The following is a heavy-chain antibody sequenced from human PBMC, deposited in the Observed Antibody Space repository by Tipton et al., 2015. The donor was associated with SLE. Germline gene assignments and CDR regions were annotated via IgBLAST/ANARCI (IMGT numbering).Heavy chain of an antibody. J-gene: IGHJ5*02. D-gene: IGHD1-26*01. V-gene: IGHV4-39*07. CDR3: ARELRIVGAKDWFDP. CDR1: GGSFSSYY. Sequence: LRLSCAVYGGSFSSYYWGWIRQPPGKGLEWIGSIYYSGSTYYNPSLKSRVTISVDTSKNQFSLKLSSVTAADTAVYYCARELRIVGAKDWFDPWGQGTLVTVSS. CDR2: IYYSGST.